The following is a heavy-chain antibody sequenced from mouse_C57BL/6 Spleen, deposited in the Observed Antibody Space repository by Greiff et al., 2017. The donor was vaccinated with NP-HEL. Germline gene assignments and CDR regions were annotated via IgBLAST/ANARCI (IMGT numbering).Heavy chain of an antibody. Sequence: QVQLQQSGAELVRPGTSVKVSCKASGYAFTNYLIEWVKQRPGQGLEWIGRINPYNGDTSYNQKFKGKDTLTVDKSSSTAHLELRRLTSDDAAVYWCAGLGSSSYYYFDYWGQGTTLTVSS. CDR3: AGLGSSSYYYFDY. D-gene: IGHD1-1*01. CDR1: GYAFTNYL. J-gene: IGHJ2*01. V-gene: IGHV1-54*01. CDR2: INPYNGDT.